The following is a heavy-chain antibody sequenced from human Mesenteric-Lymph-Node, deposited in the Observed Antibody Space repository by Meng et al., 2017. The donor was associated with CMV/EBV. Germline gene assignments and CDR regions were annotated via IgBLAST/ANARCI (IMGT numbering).Heavy chain of an antibody. V-gene: IGHV1-18*01. CDR3: ARISSAYSGSDYLLREFDH. D-gene: IGHD2-21*02. CDR2: VSAHNGNT. CDR1: GYVFTVYT. J-gene: IGHJ4*02. Sequence: ASVKVSCKASGYVFTVYTITWVRQAPGQGLEWLGWVSAHNGNTNYVQKLQGRVTMTTDTSLSTAYMELRNLRSDDTAIYYCARISSAYSGSDYLLREFDHWGQGTLVTVSS.